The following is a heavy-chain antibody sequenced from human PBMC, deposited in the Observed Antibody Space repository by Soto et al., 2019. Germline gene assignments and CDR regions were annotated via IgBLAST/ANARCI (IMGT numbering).Heavy chain of an antibody. V-gene: IGHV3-23*01. Sequence: GGSLRLSCAASGFTFSSYAMSWVRQAPGKGLEWVSAISGSGGSTYYADSVKGRFTISRDNSKNTLYLQMNSLRAADTAVYYCARGGHDSHHGPTGYYYGMDVWGQGTTVTVSS. CDR3: ARGGHDSHHGPTGYYYGMDV. J-gene: IGHJ6*02. D-gene: IGHD1-1*01. CDR2: ISGSGGST. CDR1: GFTFSSYA.